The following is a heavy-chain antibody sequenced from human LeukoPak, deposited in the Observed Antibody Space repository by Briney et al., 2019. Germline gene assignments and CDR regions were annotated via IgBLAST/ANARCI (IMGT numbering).Heavy chain of an antibody. V-gene: IGHV4-34*01. J-gene: IGHJ1*01. CDR3: ARGRKDFQH. CDR1: GGSFSGYY. Sequence: SETLSLTCAVYGGSFSGYYWSWIRQPPGKGLEWIGEINHSGSTNYNPSLKSRVTISVDTSKNQFSLKLSSVTAADMAVYYCARGRKDFQHWGQGTLVTVSS. D-gene: IGHD1-14*01. CDR2: INHSGST.